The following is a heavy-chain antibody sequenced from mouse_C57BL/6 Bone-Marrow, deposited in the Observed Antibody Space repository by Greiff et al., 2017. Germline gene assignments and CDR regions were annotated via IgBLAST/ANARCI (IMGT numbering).Heavy chain of an antibody. CDR3: ARDLGRGF. Sequence: EVMLVESGGGLVKPGGSLKLSCAASGFTFSSYAMSWVRQTPEKRLEWVATISDGGSYTYYPDNVKGRFTISRDNAKNNLYLQMSHLKSEDTAMYYCARDLGRGFWGQGTLVTVSA. CDR1: GFTFSSYA. D-gene: IGHD4-1*01. V-gene: IGHV5-4*01. J-gene: IGHJ3*01. CDR2: ISDGGSYT.